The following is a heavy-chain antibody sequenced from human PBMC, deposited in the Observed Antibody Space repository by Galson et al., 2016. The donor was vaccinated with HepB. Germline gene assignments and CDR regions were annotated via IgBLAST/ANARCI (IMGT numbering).Heavy chain of an antibody. J-gene: IGHJ4*02. D-gene: IGHD3/OR15-3a*01. CDR3: ARRTRGVAGTGFDY. CDR1: TYSFNTYW. V-gene: IGHV5-51*01. Sequence: QSGAEVKKPGESLKISCKGSTYSFNTYWIGWARQLPGKGLEWMGIIYPDDSDTRYSPSFRGQVTISADKSITTAYLQWSSLKASDTAMYYWARRTRGVAGTGFDYWGQGTQVTVSS. CDR2: IYPDDSDT.